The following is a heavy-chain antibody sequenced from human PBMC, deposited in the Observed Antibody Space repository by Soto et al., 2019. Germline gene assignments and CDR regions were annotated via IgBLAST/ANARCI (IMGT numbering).Heavy chain of an antibody. D-gene: IGHD3-22*01. J-gene: IGHJ6*02. V-gene: IGHV4-30-4*01. CDR2: SYYSGST. CDR3: ASNLNYYDSSGYYPGYYRMDV. Sequence: QPLSLTCTISGGSIRQGAYYWSWFRQPPGTRPEWVGPSYYSGSTYYNPSLKSRVTISVDTSKNQFSLKLSSVTAADTAVYYCASNLNYYDSSGYYPGYYRMDVWGQATTVTAS. CDR1: GGSIRQGAYY.